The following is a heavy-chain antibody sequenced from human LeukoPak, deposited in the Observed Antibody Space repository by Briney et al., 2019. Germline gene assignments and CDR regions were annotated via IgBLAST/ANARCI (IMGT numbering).Heavy chain of an antibody. CDR1: GFTFNNYN. J-gene: IGHJ4*02. D-gene: IGHD5-18*01. V-gene: IGHV3-21*01. CDR3: ARGSPVDTAMFGSD. CDR2: ITSSGTYI. Sequence: GGSLKLSCATSGFTFNNYNMNWVRQAPGRALEWVSSITSSGTYIFYAGSVKGRFTISRDNAKNSLYLHLSSLRAEDTAVYYCARGSPVDTAMFGSDWGQGTLVTVSS.